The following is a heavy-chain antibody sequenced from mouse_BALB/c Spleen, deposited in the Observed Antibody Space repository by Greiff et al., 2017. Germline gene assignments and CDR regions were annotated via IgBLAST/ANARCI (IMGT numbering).Heavy chain of an antibody. CDR2: INPSNGGT. V-gene: IGHV1S81*02. CDR1: GYTFTSYY. CDR3: TRSSYGYDGFDY. J-gene: IGHJ2*01. Sequence: QVQLQQPGAELVKPGASVKLSCKASGYTFTSYYMYWVRQRPGQGLEWIGGINPSNGGTNFNEKFKSKVTLTVDKSSSTAYMQLSSLTSEDSAVYYCTRSSYGYDGFDYWGQGTTLTVSS. D-gene: IGHD2-2*01.